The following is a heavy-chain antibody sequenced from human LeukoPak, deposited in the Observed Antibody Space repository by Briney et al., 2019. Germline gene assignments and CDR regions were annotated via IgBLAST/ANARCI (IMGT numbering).Heavy chain of an antibody. J-gene: IGHJ5*02. V-gene: IGHV3-74*01. D-gene: IGHD2-2*01. CDR3: ARDGIAVPAAISWFDP. CDR2: INSDGSSI. CDR1: GFTFSSYW. Sequence: GGSLRLSCVGSGFTFSSYWMHWVRQGPGKGLVWVSRINSDGSSISYADSVKGRFTISRDNAKNTLYLQMNSLRAEDTAVYYCARDGIAVPAAISWFDPWGQGTLVTVSS.